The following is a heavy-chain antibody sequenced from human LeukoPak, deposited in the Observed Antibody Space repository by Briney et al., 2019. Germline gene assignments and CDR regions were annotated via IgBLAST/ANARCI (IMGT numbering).Heavy chain of an antibody. CDR2: MNPNSGNT. D-gene: IGHD5-18*01. CDR3: ARVKRGYSYGPDAFDI. Sequence: ASVKVSCKASGYTFTSYDINWVRQATGQGLEWMGWMNPNSGNTGYAQKFQGEVTITRNTSISTAYLELSSLRSEDTAVYYCARVKRGYSYGPDAFDIWGQGTMVTVSS. V-gene: IGHV1-8*03. CDR1: GYTFTSYD. J-gene: IGHJ3*02.